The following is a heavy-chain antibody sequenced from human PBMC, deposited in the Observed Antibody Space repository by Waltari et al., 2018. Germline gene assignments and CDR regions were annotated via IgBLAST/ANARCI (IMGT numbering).Heavy chain of an antibody. CDR3: SRDRIWFRETQDY. CDR2: LNEDGSSK. J-gene: IGHJ4*02. D-gene: IGHD3-10*01. V-gene: IGHV3-7*01. CDR1: GFTFSTYW. Sequence: EVQLVESGGGLVRPGGALRLSCAASGFTFSTYWMAWFRQGPGEGMGWVARLNEDGSSKYYLDSVKGRFTISRDNARNSLYLQMNGLGAEDTAVYYCSRDRIWFRETQDYWGQGTLVTVSS.